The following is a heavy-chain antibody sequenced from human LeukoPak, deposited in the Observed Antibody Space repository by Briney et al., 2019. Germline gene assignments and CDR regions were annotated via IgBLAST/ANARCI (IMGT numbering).Heavy chain of an antibody. J-gene: IGHJ5*02. CDR1: GGSISSSDW. D-gene: IGHD3-10*01. V-gene: IGHV4-4*02. Sequence: SGTLSLTCAVSGGSISSSDWWSWVRQPPGRGLEWIGYIYRNDNPNYNPSLRSRVTMSVDKSKNQFSLRLSSVTAADTAVYYCARGGIFYGSGTYRAINWFDPWGQGTLVTVSS. CDR3: ARGGIFYGSGTYRAINWFDP. CDR2: IYRNDNP.